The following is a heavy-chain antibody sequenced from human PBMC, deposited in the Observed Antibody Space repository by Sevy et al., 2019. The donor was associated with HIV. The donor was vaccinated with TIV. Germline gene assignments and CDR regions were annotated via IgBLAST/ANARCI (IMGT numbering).Heavy chain of an antibody. CDR2: INPNSGVT. V-gene: IGHV1-2*06. CDR1: GYMFSDYN. D-gene: IGHD1-20*01. Sequence: ASVKVSCKATGYMFSDYNMHWVRQAPGQGIEWMALINPNSGVTIYAQKFRGRVSLTRDTSMSTAYMELSALTSDDTAVYYCVREDNNAPRTLLSFDILGQGTVVTVSS. J-gene: IGHJ3*02. CDR3: VREDNNAPRTLLSFDI.